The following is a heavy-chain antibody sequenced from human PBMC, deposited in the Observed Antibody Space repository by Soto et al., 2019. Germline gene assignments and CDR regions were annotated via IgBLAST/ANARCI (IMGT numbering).Heavy chain of an antibody. CDR2: IYSGGST. V-gene: IGHV3-66*01. D-gene: IGHD3-16*02. CDR3: ARVNDYIWGSYRYFDY. CDR1: GFTVSSNY. J-gene: IGHJ4*02. Sequence: EVQLVESGGGLVQPGGSLRLSCAASGFTVSSNYMSWVRQAPGKGLEWVSVIYSGGSTYYADSVKGGFTISRDNSKNTLYLQMNSLRAEDTAVYYCARVNDYIWGSYRYFDYWGQGTLVTVSS.